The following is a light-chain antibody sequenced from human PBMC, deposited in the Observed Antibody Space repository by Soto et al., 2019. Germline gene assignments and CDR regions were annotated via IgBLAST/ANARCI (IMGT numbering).Light chain of an antibody. Sequence: QSVLTQPPSVSGAPGQRVTISCTGNSSNIGAGHDVHWYQQPPGTAPKLLILRNNNRASGVPGRFSGARSGTSASLAITGLQTGDEADYYCQSYDSNLSGWVFGGGTQLTVL. CDR3: QSYDSNLSGWV. CDR2: RNN. V-gene: IGLV1-40*01. J-gene: IGLJ3*02. CDR1: SSNIGAGHD.